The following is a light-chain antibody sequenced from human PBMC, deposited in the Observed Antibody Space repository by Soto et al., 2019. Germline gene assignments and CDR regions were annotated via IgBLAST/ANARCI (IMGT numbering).Light chain of an antibody. CDR2: GAS. CDR3: QQYRTSPLT. CDR1: QRITNNY. Sequence: ETVLTQSPGTLSLSPGERATLSCRASQRITNNYLAWYQQKPGQAPRLLIYGASSRVTGIPDRFSGSGSGTDFTLTISRLEPEDFAVYYCQQYRTSPLTFGQGTRLEIK. J-gene: IGKJ5*01. V-gene: IGKV3-20*01.